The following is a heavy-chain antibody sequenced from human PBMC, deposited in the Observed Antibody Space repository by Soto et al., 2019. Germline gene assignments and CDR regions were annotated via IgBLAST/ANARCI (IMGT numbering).Heavy chain of an antibody. CDR3: ARGVHYDSSGYYYFY. CDR1: GGTFNNYA. D-gene: IGHD3-22*01. V-gene: IGHV1-69*01. Sequence: QVQLVQSGAEVKKPGSSVKVSCKASGGTFNNYAISWVRQAPGQGLEWMGGIIPIFGTANSAQKFQGRVTISSDESTSTAYMELRSLRSEDTAVYYCARGVHYDSSGYYYFYWCHVPLVTVSS. CDR2: IIPIFGTA. J-gene: IGHJ4*01.